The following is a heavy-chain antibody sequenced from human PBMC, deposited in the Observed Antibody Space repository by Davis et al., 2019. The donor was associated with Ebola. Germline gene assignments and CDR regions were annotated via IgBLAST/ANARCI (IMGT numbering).Heavy chain of an antibody. CDR3: ARGHTYGRWDDWFDH. Sequence: AASVQVSCKASGYTFAAHYLHWVRHAPGQGLEWMGRINPNFGGNIYAQKFQDRVTLTIDTSINTAYMELDRLRSDDTAVYYCARGHTYGRWDDWFDHWGQGTLVTVSS. D-gene: IGHD1-26*01. CDR1: GYTFAAHY. J-gene: IGHJ5*02. CDR2: INPNFGGN. V-gene: IGHV1-2*06.